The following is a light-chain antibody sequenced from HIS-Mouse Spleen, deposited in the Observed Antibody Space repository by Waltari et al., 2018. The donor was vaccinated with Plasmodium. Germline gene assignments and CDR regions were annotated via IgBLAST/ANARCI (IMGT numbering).Light chain of an antibody. Sequence: SYELTPPPSVSVSPGQTARITCSGDALPKKYAYWYQQKSGQAPVLVIYEDSKRPSGIPERCAGSSSGTMATLTISGAQVEDEADYYCYSTDSSGNHRVFGGGTKLTVL. J-gene: IGLJ3*02. V-gene: IGLV3-10*01. CDR3: YSTDSSGNHRV. CDR2: EDS. CDR1: ALPKKY.